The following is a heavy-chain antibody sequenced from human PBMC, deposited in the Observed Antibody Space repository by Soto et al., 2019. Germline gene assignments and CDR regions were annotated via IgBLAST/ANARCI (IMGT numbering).Heavy chain of an antibody. J-gene: IGHJ6*02. Sequence: GGSLRLSCAGSGFMLSDYAMTWVRQGPGKGLEWVSAISGSGDNTHYIDSVKGRFTISRDNSKNTLYLQLNSLRADDTAVYYCAKGVGSFYHYGVDVWGQGTTVTVSS. CDR2: ISGSGDNT. V-gene: IGHV3-23*01. CDR1: GFMLSDYA. CDR3: AKGVGSFYHYGVDV. D-gene: IGHD1-26*01.